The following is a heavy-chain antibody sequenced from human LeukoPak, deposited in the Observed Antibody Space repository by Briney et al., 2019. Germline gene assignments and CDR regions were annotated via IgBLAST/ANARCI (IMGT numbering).Heavy chain of an antibody. J-gene: IGHJ5*01. D-gene: IGHD2-2*01. CDR2: INHSGST. CDR3: ARAEYCSSTSCSLDWFDS. Sequence: SETLSLTCAVYGGSFSGYYWSWIRQPPGKGLEWIGEINHSGSTNYNPSLKSRVTISVDTSKNQSSLKLSSVTAADTAVYYCARAEYCSSTSCSLDWFDSWGQGTLVTVSS. V-gene: IGHV4-34*01. CDR1: GGSFSGYY.